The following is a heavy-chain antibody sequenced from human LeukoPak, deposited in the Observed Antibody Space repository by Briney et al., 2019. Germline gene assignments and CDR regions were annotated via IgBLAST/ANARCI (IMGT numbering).Heavy chain of an antibody. D-gene: IGHD5-18*01. V-gene: IGHV5-51*01. J-gene: IGHJ4*02. CDR1: GYTFTTYW. Sequence: GESLKISCKGSGYTFTTYWIGWVRQMPGKGLEWMGIIYPGDSDTRYSPSFQGQVTISADKSINTAYLQLSSLKASDTAMYYCARQFKMVTAYDYWGQGTLVTVSS. CDR2: IYPGDSDT. CDR3: ARQFKMVTAYDY.